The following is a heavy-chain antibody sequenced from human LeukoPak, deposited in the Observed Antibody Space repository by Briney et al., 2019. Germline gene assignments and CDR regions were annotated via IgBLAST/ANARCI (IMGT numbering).Heavy chain of an antibody. CDR2: ISGSGGST. CDR1: GFTFSNNA. CDR3: ARGRLRVIDAFDI. J-gene: IGHJ3*02. Sequence: PGGSLRLSCAASGFTFSNNALSWVRQAPGKGLEWVSVISGSGGSTYYADSVKGRFTISRDNSKNTLYLQMDSLRAGDTAVYYCARGRLRVIDAFDIWGEGTIASVSS. V-gene: IGHV3-23*01. D-gene: IGHD2-21*01.